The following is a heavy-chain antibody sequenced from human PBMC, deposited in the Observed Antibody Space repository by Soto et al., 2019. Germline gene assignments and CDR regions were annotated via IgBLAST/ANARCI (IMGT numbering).Heavy chain of an antibody. CDR1: GFTFSSYS. Sequence: GGSLRLSCAASGFTFSSYSMNWVRQAPGKGLEWVSSISSSSSYIYYADSVKGRFTISRDNAKNSLYLQMNSLRAEDTAVYYCARERPPRVGATSYYYYGMDVWGQGTTVTVSS. CDR3: ARERPPRVGATSYYYYGMDV. V-gene: IGHV3-21*01. J-gene: IGHJ6*02. CDR2: ISSSSSYI. D-gene: IGHD1-26*01.